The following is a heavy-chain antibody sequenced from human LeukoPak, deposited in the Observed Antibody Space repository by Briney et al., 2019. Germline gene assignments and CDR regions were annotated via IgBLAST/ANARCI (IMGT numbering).Heavy chain of an antibody. J-gene: IGHJ4*02. V-gene: IGHV1-46*01. D-gene: IGHD6-13*01. Sequence: ASVKVSCKASGYTFTSYYMHWVRQAPGQGLEWMGIINPSGGSTSYAQKFQGRVTMTRDTSTSTAYMELSSLRSEDTAVYYCAREGLAAAGTHYYFDYWGQGTLVTVSS. CDR3: AREGLAAAGTHYYFDY. CDR2: INPSGGST. CDR1: GYTFTSYY.